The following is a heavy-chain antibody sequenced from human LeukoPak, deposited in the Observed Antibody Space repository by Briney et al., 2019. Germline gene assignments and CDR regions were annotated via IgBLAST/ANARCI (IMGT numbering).Heavy chain of an antibody. Sequence: GGSLRLSCAASGFTFSSYWMSWVRQIPEKGLEWVANIKHDGSEKYYVDSVEGRFTISRDNAKNSLYLQMNSLRAEDTAVYYCARDPPRVGAGRDHWGQGTLVTVSS. CDR2: IKHDGSEK. CDR3: ARDPPRVGAGRDH. D-gene: IGHD3-10*01. V-gene: IGHV3-7*01. J-gene: IGHJ4*02. CDR1: GFTFSSYW.